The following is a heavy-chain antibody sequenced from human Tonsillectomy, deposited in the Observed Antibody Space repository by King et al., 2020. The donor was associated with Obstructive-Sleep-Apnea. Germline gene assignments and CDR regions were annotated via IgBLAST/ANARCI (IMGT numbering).Heavy chain of an antibody. J-gene: IGHJ4*02. D-gene: IGHD6-13*01. CDR1: GFTFSSYG. CDR3: AKGTIAAPGTCDY. CDR2: ISYDGSRR. V-gene: IGHV3-30*18. Sequence: VQLVESGGGVVQPGRSLRLSCAASGFTFSSYGIHWVRQAPGKGLEWVAVISYDGSRRYYTDSVKGRFTSSRDNSKNTLYLQMNSLRTDDTAVYYCAKGTIAAPGTCDYWGPGTLVTVSS.